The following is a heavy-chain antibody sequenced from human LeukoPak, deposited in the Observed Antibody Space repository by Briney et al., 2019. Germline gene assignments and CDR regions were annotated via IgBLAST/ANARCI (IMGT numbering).Heavy chain of an antibody. J-gene: IGHJ3*02. Sequence: PEGSLRLSCAASGFTFSSYAMHWVRQAPGKGLEYVTSINCNGGSTYYANSVKGRFTISRDNSKNTLYLQMNSLRAEDMAVYYCAREKDCDSRRWYVSGEAFHIWGQGTMVTVSS. CDR3: AREKDCDSRRWYVSGEAFHI. CDR2: INCNGGST. CDR1: GFTFSSYA. V-gene: IGHV3-64*01. D-gene: IGHD6-13*01.